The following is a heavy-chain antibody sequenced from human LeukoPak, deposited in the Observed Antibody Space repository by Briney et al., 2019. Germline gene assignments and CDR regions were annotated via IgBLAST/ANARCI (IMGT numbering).Heavy chain of an antibody. J-gene: IGHJ4*02. CDR2: ICYSGST. Sequence: SETLSLTCTVSGGSISSGDYYWSWIRQPPGKGLEWIGYICYSGSTYYNPSLKSRVTISVDTSKNQFSLKLSSVTAADTAVYYCARTIFGVVIDYWGQGTLVTVSS. CDR1: GGSISSGDYY. CDR3: ARTIFGVVIDY. D-gene: IGHD3-3*01. V-gene: IGHV4-30-4*01.